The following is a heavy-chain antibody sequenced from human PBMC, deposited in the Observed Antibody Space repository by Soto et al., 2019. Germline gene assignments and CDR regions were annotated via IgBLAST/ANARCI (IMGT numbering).Heavy chain of an antibody. Sequence: GGSLRLSCAASGFTFSRYGMNWLRQAPGKGLEWVASISSSTSYVYYADSVKGRFSTSRDNAKNILYLEMYALRTEDTAVYYCARDPSEGRVGNWFESWGQGTLVTVSS. D-gene: IGHD2-2*01. J-gene: IGHJ5*01. CDR3: ARDPSEGRVGNWFES. V-gene: IGHV3-21*06. CDR2: ISSSTSYV. CDR1: GFTFSRYG.